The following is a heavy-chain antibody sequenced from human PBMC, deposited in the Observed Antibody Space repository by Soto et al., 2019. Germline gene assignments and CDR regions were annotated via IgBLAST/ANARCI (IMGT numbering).Heavy chain of an antibody. V-gene: IGHV3-15*01. CDR3: ATASSGFARYCDL. D-gene: IGHD5-12*01. Sequence: EEQLVESGGGLVKPGGSLRLSCAASGFTFSNTWMSWVRQAPGKGLEWGGRIKSKTNGGTTDYVAPVKDRFSISRDDYKNPRYLQMNSRKTQVTAVYYCATASSGFARYCDLWGRGALVTGSS. CDR1: GFTFSNTW. CDR2: IKSKTNGGTT. J-gene: IGHJ2*01.